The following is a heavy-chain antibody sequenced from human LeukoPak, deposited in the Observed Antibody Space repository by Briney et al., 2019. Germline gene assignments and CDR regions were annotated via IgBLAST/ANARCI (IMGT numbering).Heavy chain of an antibody. CDR2: INPNSGGT. CDR3: ARAAQDYYDSSGYRYYFDY. V-gene: IGHV1-2*06. CDR1: GYTFTGYY. J-gene: IGHJ4*02. D-gene: IGHD3-22*01. Sequence: ASVKVSCKASGYTFTGYYMHWVRRAPGQGLEWMGRINPNSGGTNYAQKFQGRVTMTRDTSISTAYMELSRLRSDDTAVYYCARAAQDYYDSSGYRYYFDYWGQGTLVTVSS.